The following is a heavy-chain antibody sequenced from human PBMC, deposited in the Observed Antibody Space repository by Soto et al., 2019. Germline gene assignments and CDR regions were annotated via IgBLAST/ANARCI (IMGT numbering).Heavy chain of an antibody. J-gene: IGHJ4*02. Sequence: EVQLVESGGGFVQRGGSLRLSCAVSGLTFSTNTINWVRQAPGKGLEWVSYISTGSTAIYYADSVKGRFTISRDDAKSSLYLQMNSMRDEDTAVYYCVITDSGRERGYWGQGTLVTVSS. D-gene: IGHD3-10*01. CDR3: VITDSGRERGY. CDR1: GLTFSTNT. V-gene: IGHV3-48*02. CDR2: ISTGSTAI.